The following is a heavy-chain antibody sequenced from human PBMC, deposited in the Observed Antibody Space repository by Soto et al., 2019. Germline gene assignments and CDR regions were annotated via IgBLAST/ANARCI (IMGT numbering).Heavy chain of an antibody. CDR1: GGSISSSSYY. Sequence: SETLSLTCTVSGGSISSSSYYWGWIRQPPGKGLEWIGSIYYSGSTYYNPSLKSRVTISVDTSKNQFSLKLSSVTAADTAVYYCARRRYGDFYDAFDIRGQRTMVTVSS. V-gene: IGHV4-39*01. J-gene: IGHJ3*02. D-gene: IGHD4-17*01. CDR2: IYYSGST. CDR3: ARRRYGDFYDAFDI.